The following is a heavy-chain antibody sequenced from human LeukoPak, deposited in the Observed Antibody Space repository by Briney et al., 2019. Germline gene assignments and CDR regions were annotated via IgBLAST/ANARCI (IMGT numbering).Heavy chain of an antibody. CDR1: GGSVSSGDYY. Sequence: SQTLSLTCTVSGGSVSSGDYYWSWIRQPPGKGLEWIGYIYYSGSTYYNPSLKSRVTISVDTSKNQFSLKLSSVTAADTAVYYCARDLRRGTSGAFDIWGQGTMVTVSS. CDR2: IYYSGST. D-gene: IGHD3-10*01. V-gene: IGHV4-30-4*01. CDR3: ARDLRRGTSGAFDI. J-gene: IGHJ3*02.